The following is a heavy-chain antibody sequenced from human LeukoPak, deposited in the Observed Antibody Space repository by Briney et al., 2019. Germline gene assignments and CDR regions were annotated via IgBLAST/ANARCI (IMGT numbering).Heavy chain of an antibody. D-gene: IGHD6-13*01. V-gene: IGHV4-34*01. J-gene: IGHJ5*02. Sequence: SETLSLTCAVYGGAFSGYYWSWIRQPPGKGLEWIGEINHSGSTNYNPSLKSRVTISVDTSKNQFSLKLSSVTAADTAVYYCASVGFSSSWYVSYWFDPWGQGTLVTVSS. CDR2: INHSGST. CDR1: GGAFSGYY. CDR3: ASVGFSSSWYVSYWFDP.